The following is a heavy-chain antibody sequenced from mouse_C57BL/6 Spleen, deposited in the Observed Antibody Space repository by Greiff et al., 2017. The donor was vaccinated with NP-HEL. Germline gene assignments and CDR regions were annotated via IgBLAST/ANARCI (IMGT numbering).Heavy chain of an antibody. D-gene: IGHD2-4*01. J-gene: IGHJ3*01. CDR1: GYTFTDYE. V-gene: IGHV1-15*01. Sequence: VQLQESGAELVRPGASVTLSCKASGYTFTDYEMHWVKQTPVHGLEWIGAIDPETGGTAYNQKFKGKAILTADQSSSTAYMELRSLTSEDSAVYYCTRFGDYDVFAYWGQGTLVTVSA. CDR2: IDPETGGT. CDR3: TRFGDYDVFAY.